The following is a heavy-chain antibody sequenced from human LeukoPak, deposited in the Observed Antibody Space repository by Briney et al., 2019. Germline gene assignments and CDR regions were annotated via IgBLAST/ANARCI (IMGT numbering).Heavy chain of an antibody. V-gene: IGHV3-23*01. CDR1: GFTFSSYA. D-gene: IGHD3-10*01. CDR2: ISGSGGST. J-gene: IGHJ4*02. CDR3: ASTMVRGVKVDY. Sequence: GGSLRLSCAASGFTFSSYAMSWVRQAPGKGLEWVSGISGSGGSTYYADSVKGRFTISRDNSKNTLYLQMNSLGAEDTAVYYCASTMVRGVKVDYWGQGTLVTVSS.